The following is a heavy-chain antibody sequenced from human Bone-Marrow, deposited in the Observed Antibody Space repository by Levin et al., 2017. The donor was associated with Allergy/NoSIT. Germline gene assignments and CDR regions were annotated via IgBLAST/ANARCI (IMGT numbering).Heavy chain of an antibody. CDR3: ARGCSGGTCFLFDF. Sequence: GESLKISCQAFGYRFTGYHMHWVRQAPGQGLEWMGWINPSSGGTNYAQKFQGWVTMTTDTSISTAYMELSRVKSDDTATYYCARGCSGGTCFLFDFWGQGSLVTVSS. J-gene: IGHJ4*02. CDR1: GYRFTGYH. V-gene: IGHV1-2*04. CDR2: INPSSGGT. D-gene: IGHD2-15*01.